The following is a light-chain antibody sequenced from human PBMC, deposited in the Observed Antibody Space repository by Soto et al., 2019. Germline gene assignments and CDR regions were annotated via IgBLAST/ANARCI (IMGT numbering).Light chain of an antibody. CDR2: DAS. Sequence: EIVLTQSPATLSLSPGQRATLSCRASQSVSSSLAWYQQKPGQAPRLLISDASNRSTGIPDSFSGSGSGTDFTLTISSLEPEDFAVYYRQQRRDWWTFGQGTKVEIK. CDR1: QSVSSS. J-gene: IGKJ1*01. CDR3: QQRRDWWT. V-gene: IGKV3-11*01.